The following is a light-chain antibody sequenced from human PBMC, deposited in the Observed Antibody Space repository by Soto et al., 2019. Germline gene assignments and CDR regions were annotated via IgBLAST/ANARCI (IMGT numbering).Light chain of an antibody. CDR2: GAS. V-gene: IGKV3-15*01. CDR3: QQYTNWPPGALT. CDR1: QSVRTN. J-gene: IGKJ4*01. Sequence: EIVMTQTPGTLSVSPGERATLSCRASQSVRTNVAWYQQRPGQAPRLLIYGASSRATGVPARFGGSGSGTEFTLTISSLQSEDFAVYYCQQYTNWPPGALTFGGGTKVDI.